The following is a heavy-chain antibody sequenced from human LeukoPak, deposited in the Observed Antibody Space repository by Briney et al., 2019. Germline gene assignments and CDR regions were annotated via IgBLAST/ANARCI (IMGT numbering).Heavy chain of an antibody. CDR1: GFTFGDYA. D-gene: IGHD1-20*01. J-gene: IGHJ4*02. CDR3: TRAGGNWNANFDY. Sequence: QSGGSLRLSCTASGFTFGDYAMSWVRQAPGKGLEWVGFIRSKAYGGTTEYAASVKGRFTISRDDSKSIAYLQMNRLKTEDTAVYYCTRAGGNWNANFDYWGQGTLVTVSS. V-gene: IGHV3-49*04. CDR2: IRSKAYGGTT.